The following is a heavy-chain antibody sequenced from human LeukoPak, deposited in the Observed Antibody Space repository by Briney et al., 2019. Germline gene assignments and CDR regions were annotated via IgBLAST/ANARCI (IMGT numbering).Heavy chain of an antibody. Sequence: ASVKVPCKASGYTFTGYYMHWVRQAPGQGLEWMGWINPNSGGTNYAQKFQGRVTMTRDTSISTAYMELSRLRSDDTAVYYCARDRRFGEPFDYWGQGTLVTVSS. J-gene: IGHJ4*02. D-gene: IGHD3-10*01. CDR1: GYTFTGYY. V-gene: IGHV1-2*02. CDR3: ARDRRFGEPFDY. CDR2: INPNSGGT.